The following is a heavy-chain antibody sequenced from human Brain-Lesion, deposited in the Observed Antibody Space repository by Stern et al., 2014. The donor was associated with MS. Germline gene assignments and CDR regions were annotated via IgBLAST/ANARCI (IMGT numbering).Heavy chain of an antibody. CDR1: GYTLTELS. Sequence: QVQLLQPGAEVTKPGASVKVSCKVSGYTLTELSMHWVRQAPRKGLEWMGGFDPEDGETIYAQKFQGRVTMTEDTSTDTAYMELSSLRSEDTAVYYCATLSPGAGGNYYRHFDYWGQGTLVTVSS. J-gene: IGHJ4*02. D-gene: IGHD1-26*01. CDR3: ATLSPGAGGNYYRHFDY. V-gene: IGHV1-24*01. CDR2: FDPEDGET.